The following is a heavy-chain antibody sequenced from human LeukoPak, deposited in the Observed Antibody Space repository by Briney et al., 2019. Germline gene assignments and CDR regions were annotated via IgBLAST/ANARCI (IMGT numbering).Heavy chain of an antibody. D-gene: IGHD5-18*01. J-gene: IGHJ4*02. CDR1: GGSISSHY. CDR3: ATIKRGNIFGYFDF. V-gene: IGHV4-59*11. Sequence: SETLSLTCAVSGGSISSHYWSWIRQPPGKGLEWIGYLYDYGRTKHNPSLNSRLTLSADTSKNQFSLRLSSVTAADTAVYFCATIKRGNIFGYFDFWGQGILVAVSS. CDR2: LYDYGRT.